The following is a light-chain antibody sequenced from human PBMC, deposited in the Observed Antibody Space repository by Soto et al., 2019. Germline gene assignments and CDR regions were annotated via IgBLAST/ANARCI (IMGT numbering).Light chain of an antibody. CDR3: LQVYSFPRT. CDR2: AAS. CDR1: QGISND. J-gene: IGKJ1*01. V-gene: IGKV1-17*02. Sequence: DIQMTQSPSSLSASVGDRFTITCLAIQGISNDLGWFQQKPGKAPKRLIYAASSLQSGVPSRFRGSGSGTEFILTINNLQPEDFASYFCLQVYSFPRTFGLGTKVDIK.